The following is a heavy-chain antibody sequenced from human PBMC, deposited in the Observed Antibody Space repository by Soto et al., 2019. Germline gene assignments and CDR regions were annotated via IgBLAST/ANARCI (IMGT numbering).Heavy chain of an antibody. CDR3: ASRDPYGDYAHAFDV. V-gene: IGHV4-4*02. J-gene: IGHJ3*01. CDR2: IYHSGSS. CDR1: GGSVISSRW. D-gene: IGHD4-17*01. Sequence: QVQLQQSGPGLVKPSGTLSLTCAVSGGSVISSRWWNWVRQPPGKGLEWIGDIYHSGSSDYNPSLKSRVTISVDKSQNKFFMNLNSVTAADMAVYYCASRDPYGDYAHAFDVWGQGTVVTVSS.